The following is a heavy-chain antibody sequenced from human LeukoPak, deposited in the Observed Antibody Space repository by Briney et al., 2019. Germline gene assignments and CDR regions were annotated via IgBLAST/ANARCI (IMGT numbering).Heavy chain of an antibody. J-gene: IGHJ4*02. V-gene: IGHV4-34*01. Sequence: SETLSLTCAVYGGSFSGYYWSWIRQPPGKGLEWIGEINHSGSTNYNPSLKSRVTISVDTSKNQFSLKLSSVTAADTAVYYCARRGQQLSSGTTREYWGQGTLVTVSS. CDR3: ARRGQQLSSGTTREY. CDR2: INHSGST. D-gene: IGHD6-13*01. CDR1: GGSFSGYY.